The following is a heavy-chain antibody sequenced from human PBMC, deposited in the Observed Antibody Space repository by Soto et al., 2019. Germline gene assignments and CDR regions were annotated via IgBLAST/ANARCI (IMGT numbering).Heavy chain of an antibody. J-gene: IGHJ4*02. D-gene: IGHD1-26*01. CDR2: INHSGST. V-gene: IGHV4-34*01. CDR1: GGSFSGYS. CDR3: ARDPDSGNEHFDY. Sequence: QVQLQQWGAGLLKPSETLSLTCAVYGGSFSGYSWSWIRQPPGKGLEWIGEINHSGSTNYNPSLNSRITTSVDTSKNQFSLKLSSVTAADTAVYYCARDPDSGNEHFDYWGQGTLVTVSS.